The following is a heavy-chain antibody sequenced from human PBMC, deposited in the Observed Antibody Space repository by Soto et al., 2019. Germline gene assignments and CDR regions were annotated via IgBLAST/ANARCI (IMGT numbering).Heavy chain of an antibody. J-gene: IGHJ5*01. V-gene: IGHV3-21*01. CDR1: GFSFSSYT. D-gene: IGHD2-15*01. Sequence: PGGSLRLSCAASGFSFSSYTMNWVRQAPGKGLQWVSSITNRGTHTYSADSVKGRFTISRDNDKNSLYLQMNNLRAGDTAIYFCARAHEVAWFDSWGLGTLVTVSS. CDR2: ITNRGTHT. CDR3: ARAHEVAWFDS.